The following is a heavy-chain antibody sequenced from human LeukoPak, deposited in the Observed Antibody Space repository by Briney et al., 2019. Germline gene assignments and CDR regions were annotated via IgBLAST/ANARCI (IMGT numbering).Heavy chain of an antibody. D-gene: IGHD6-19*01. CDR2: IYYSGST. Sequence: ASEALSLTCTVSGGSINSHYWSWIRQPPGKGLEWIGDIYYSGSTNYNPSLKSRDTISVDTSKNHLSLKLSSVLAADTAIYYCVRRDNTGWNYFDYWGQGILVTVSS. CDR1: GGSINSHY. J-gene: IGHJ4*02. CDR3: VRRDNTGWNYFDY. V-gene: IGHV4-59*08.